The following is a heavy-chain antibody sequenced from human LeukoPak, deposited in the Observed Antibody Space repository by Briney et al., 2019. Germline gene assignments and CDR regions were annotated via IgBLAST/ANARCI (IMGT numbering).Heavy chain of an antibody. CDR2: IKQDGSEK. J-gene: IGHJ4*02. D-gene: IGHD3-22*01. Sequence: GGSLRLSCAASGFTFSSYWMSWVRQAPGKGLEWVANIKQDGSEKYYVDSVKGRFTISRDNAKNSLYLQMNSLRAEDTAVYYCARDPPYYYDSSGLWGQGNLVTVSS. V-gene: IGHV3-7*01. CDR1: GFTFSSYW. CDR3: ARDPPYYYDSSGL.